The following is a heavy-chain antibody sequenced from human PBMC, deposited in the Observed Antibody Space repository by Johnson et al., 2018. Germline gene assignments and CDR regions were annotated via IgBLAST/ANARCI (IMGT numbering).Heavy chain of an antibody. V-gene: IGHV4-34*01. J-gene: IGHJ6*03. D-gene: IGHD3-10*01. CDR1: GGSFSGYK. CDR2: IDHSGTT. CDR3: VGVGRSYYRFSYYYMDV. Sequence: QVQLQQWGAGLLKPSETLSLTCAVYGGSFSGYKWSWIRQPPGKGLEWIGEIDHSGTTDSNPSLTSRVIISIDTSKSQFSLRLSSVTAADTAVYYCVGVGRSYYRFSYYYMDVWAKGTTVTVSS.